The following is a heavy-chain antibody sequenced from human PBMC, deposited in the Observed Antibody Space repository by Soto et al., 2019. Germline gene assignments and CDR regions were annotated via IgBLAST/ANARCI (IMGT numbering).Heavy chain of an antibody. CDR2: IYHNGIT. D-gene: IGHD2-21*01. CDR1: GTSISSSYW. V-gene: IGHV4-4*02. CDR3: ATVPPRIVVVLAEFPT. J-gene: IGHJ4*02. Sequence: QVQLKQSGPGLVRPSGTLSLTCRVSGTSISSSYWWAWVRQSPGKGLEWIGEIYHNGITKYNPSPKSRVSMSMDKSHNQFSLKLTSVTAADTAVYYCATVPPRIVVVLAEFPTWGQGTLVTVSS.